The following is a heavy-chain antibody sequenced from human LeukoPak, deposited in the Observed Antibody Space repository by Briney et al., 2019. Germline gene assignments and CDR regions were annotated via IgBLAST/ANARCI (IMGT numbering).Heavy chain of an antibody. CDR3: ARALYYYGSGSSYYFDY. D-gene: IGHD3-10*01. CDR1: GGSISSYY. Sequence: PSETLSLTCAVYGGSISSYYWSWIRPPPGKGQAWIGYFYHSGSTNYNPSLKSRVTISVDTSKNQFSLKLSSVTAADTAVYYCARALYYYGSGSSYYFDYWGQGTLVTVSS. V-gene: IGHV4-59*01. CDR2: FYHSGST. J-gene: IGHJ4*02.